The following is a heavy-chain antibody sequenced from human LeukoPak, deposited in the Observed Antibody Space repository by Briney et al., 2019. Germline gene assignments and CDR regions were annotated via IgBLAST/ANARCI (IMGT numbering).Heavy chain of an antibody. J-gene: IGHJ4*02. D-gene: IGHD3-10*01. CDR3: ARLEGSYYVHYFDY. Sequence: PSETLSLTCTVSGASISSYYWSWLRQPPGKGLEWVGYIYYSGSTNYNPSLKSRVTISVDTSKNQFSLKLSSVTAADTAVYYCARLEGSYYVHYFDYWGQGTLVTGSS. CDR1: GASISSYY. CDR2: IYYSGST. V-gene: IGHV4-59*08.